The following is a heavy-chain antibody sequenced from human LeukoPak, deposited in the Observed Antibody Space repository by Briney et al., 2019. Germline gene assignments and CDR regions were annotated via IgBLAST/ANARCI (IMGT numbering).Heavy chain of an antibody. J-gene: IGHJ4*02. D-gene: IGHD6-19*01. CDR2: INPSGGST. CDR3: AREASYVVAVAGPDY. Sequence: ASVKVSCKASGYTFTSYYMHWVRQAPGQGPEWMGIINPSGGSTSYAQKFQGRVTMTRDTSTSTVYMELSSLRSEDTAVYYCAREASYVVAVAGPDYWGQGTLVTVSS. CDR1: GYTFTSYY. V-gene: IGHV1-46*01.